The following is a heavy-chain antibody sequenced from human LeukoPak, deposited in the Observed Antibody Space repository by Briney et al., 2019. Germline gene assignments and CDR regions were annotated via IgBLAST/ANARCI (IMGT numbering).Heavy chain of an antibody. V-gene: IGHV1-69*04. CDR3: ARDRGWLQFDY. CDR2: IIPILGIA. CDR1: GGTFSSYT. Sequence: SVKVSCKASGGTFSSYTISWVRQAPGQGLEWMGRIIPILGIANYAQKFQGRVTITADKSTSTAYMGLSSLRSEDTAVYYCARDRGWLQFDYWGQGTLVTVSS. J-gene: IGHJ4*02. D-gene: IGHD5-24*01.